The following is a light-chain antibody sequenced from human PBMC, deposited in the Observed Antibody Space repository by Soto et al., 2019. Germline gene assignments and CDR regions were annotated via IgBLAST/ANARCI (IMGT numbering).Light chain of an antibody. V-gene: IGKV3-20*01. J-gene: IGKJ4*01. CDR2: GAS. Sequence: EIVLTQSSGTLSFSPGERATLSFSSSQSVSSSYLAWYQQKPGQAPRLLIYGASSRATGIPDRFSGSGSGTDFTLTISRLQPEDFATYYCQQSYSTPLTFGGGTKVDIK. CDR3: QQSYSTPLT. CDR1: QSVSSSY.